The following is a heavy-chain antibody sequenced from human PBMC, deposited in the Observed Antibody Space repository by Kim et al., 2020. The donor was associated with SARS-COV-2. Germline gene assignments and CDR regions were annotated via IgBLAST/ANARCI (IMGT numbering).Heavy chain of an antibody. Sequence: DRDYGESVTGRFTNSRDNGMHSLYLEMNNLRAEDTAVYYCSRELAARLDYWGQGTLVTVSS. V-gene: IGHV3-7*03. J-gene: IGHJ4*02. CDR3: SRELAARLDY. D-gene: IGHD6-6*01. CDR2: DR.